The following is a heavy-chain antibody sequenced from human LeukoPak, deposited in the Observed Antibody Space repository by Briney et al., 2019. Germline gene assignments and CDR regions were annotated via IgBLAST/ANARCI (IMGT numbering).Heavy chain of an antibody. CDR1: GFTFSNYG. D-gene: IGHD2/OR15-2a*01. CDR3: AKGSTTFDY. CDR2: IWSDGGNK. V-gene: IGHV3-33*06. Sequence: GGSLRLSCVASGFTFSNYGMHWVRQAPGKGLEWVAVIWSDGGNKFYRDSVKGRFTISRDNSKNTLYLQMNSLSAEDTAVYYCAKGSTTFDYWGQGTLVTVSS. J-gene: IGHJ4*02.